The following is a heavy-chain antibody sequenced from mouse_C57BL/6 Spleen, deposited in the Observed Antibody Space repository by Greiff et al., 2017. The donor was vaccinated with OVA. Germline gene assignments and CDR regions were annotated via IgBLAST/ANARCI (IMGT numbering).Heavy chain of an antibody. V-gene: IGHV1-15*01. J-gene: IGHJ2*01. D-gene: IGHD3-2*02. Sequence: QVQLQQSGAELVRPGASVTLSCKASGYTFTDYEMHWVKQTPVPGLEWIGAIDPETGGTAYNQKFKGKAILTADKSSSTAYMELRSLTSEDSAVYYCTITAQAYYFDYWGQGTTLTVSS. CDR2: IDPETGGT. CDR3: TITAQAYYFDY. CDR1: GYTFTDYE.